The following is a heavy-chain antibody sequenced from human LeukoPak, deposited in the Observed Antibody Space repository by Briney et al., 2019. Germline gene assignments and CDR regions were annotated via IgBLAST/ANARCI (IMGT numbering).Heavy chain of an antibody. V-gene: IGHV4-61*02. J-gene: IGHJ4*02. D-gene: IGHD3-22*01. CDR2: IYTSGST. CDR3: ARCHSSGYSDY. CDR1: GGSISGGSYY. Sequence: PSETLSLTCTVSGGSISGGSYYWSWIRQPAGKGLEWIGRIYTSGSTNYNPSLKSRVTISVDTSKNQFSLKLSSVTAADTAVYYCARCHSSGYSDYWGQGTLVSVSS.